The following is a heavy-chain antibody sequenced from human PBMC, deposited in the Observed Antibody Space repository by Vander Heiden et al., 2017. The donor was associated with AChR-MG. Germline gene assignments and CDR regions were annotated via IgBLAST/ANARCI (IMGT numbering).Heavy chain of an antibody. CDR3: AKDMAGGTNYYYGMDV. J-gene: IGHJ6*02. CDR1: GFTFDDYA. Sequence: EVQLVESGGGLVQPGRSLRLSCAAPGFTFDDYAMHWVRQAPGKGLEWVSGISWNSGSIGYADSVKGRFTISRDNAKNSLYLQMNSLRAEDTALYYCAKDMAGGTNYYYGMDVWGQGTTVTVSS. V-gene: IGHV3-9*01. CDR2: ISWNSGSI.